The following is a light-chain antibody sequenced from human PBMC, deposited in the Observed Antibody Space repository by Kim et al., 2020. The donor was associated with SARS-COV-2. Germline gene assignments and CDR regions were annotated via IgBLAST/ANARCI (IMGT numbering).Light chain of an antibody. V-gene: IGLV1-40*01. J-gene: IGLJ2*01. CDR3: QSYDSSLNVVV. CDR1: SSNIVAGYD. CDR2: RNN. Sequence: RFTTSSTGSSSNIVAGYDVHWYRQLPGPAPKLLIYRNNNRPSGVPDRFSGSKSGTSASLAITGLQAEDEADYYCQSYDSSLNVVVFGGGTQLTVL.